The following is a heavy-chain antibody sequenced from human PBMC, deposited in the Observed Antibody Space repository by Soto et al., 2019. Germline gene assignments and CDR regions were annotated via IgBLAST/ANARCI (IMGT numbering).Heavy chain of an antibody. D-gene: IGHD3-16*02. J-gene: IGHJ5*02. V-gene: IGHV4-31*03. CDR1: GGSITSANYY. CDR2: IYSSGTT. Sequence: QVQLQESGPGLVKPSQTLSLSCSISGGSITSANYYWTWIRLFPGKGLEWIGYIYSSGTTHYNPSLKRRATISLDTTNNPFALELKSATAADTAVYYCARMALHLGELSRNWFDPWGQGYLVTVSS. CDR3: ARMALHLGELSRNWFDP.